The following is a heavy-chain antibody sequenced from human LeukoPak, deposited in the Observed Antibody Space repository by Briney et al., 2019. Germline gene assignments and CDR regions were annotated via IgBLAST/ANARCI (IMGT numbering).Heavy chain of an antibody. Sequence: ASVKVSCKASGYTFTGYYIHWVRQAPGQGLEWMAWINPDSGDSYSAPKFQGRVTMTRDTSISTASMEVSWLSSDDTAVYYCAIGVATAFTYWGQGTLVTVSS. CDR3: AIGVATAFTY. J-gene: IGHJ4*02. CDR2: INPDSGDS. V-gene: IGHV1-2*02. D-gene: IGHD3-3*01. CDR1: GYTFTGYY.